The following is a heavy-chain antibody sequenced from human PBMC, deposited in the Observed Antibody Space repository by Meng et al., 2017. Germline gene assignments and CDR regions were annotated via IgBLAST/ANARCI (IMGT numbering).Heavy chain of an antibody. D-gene: IGHD5-24*01. CDR3: AREPRDGPKTNWFDP. Sequence: QGELVQVGAEVKKPGYSVKVACKASGGTFSSYAISWVRQAPGQGLEWMGGIIPIFGTANYAQKFQGRVTITADKSTSTAYMELSSLRSEDTAVYYCAREPRDGPKTNWFDPWGQGTLVTVSS. J-gene: IGHJ5*02. V-gene: IGHV1-69*06. CDR1: GGTFSSYA. CDR2: IIPIFGTA.